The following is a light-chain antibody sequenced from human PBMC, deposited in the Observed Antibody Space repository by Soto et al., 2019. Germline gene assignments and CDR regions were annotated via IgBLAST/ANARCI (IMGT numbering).Light chain of an antibody. CDR3: QQYNNWPWK. V-gene: IGKV3-15*01. CDR2: GAS. Sequence: EIVMTQSPGTLSLSPGEIATLSCSSSQSVSSSYLAWYQQKPGQAPRLLIYGASTRAPGFPARFSGSGSGTDFTLTISSLQSEDFAVYYCQQYNNWPWKCGQGTKVDIK. CDR1: QSVSSSY. J-gene: IGKJ1*01.